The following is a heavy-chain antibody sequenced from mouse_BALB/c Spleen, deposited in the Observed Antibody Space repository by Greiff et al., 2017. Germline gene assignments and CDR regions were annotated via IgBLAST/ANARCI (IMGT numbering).Heavy chain of an antibody. CDR1: GFTFSDYY. CDR2: ISDGGSYT. J-gene: IGHJ2*01. D-gene: IGHD2-4*01. V-gene: IGHV5-4*02. CDR3: ARVSYDYDGSFDY. Sequence: EVKLQESGGGLVKPGGSLKLSCAASGFTFSDYYMYWVRQTPEKRLEWVATISDGGSYTYYPDSVKGRFTISRDNAKNNLYLQMSSLKSEDTAMYYCARVSYDYDGSFDYWGQGTTLTVSS.